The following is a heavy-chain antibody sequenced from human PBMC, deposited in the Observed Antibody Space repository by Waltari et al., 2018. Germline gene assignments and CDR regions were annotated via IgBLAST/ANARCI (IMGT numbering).Heavy chain of an antibody. CDR1: GGSFSGYY. D-gene: IGHD2-2*01. CDR3: ARGRKDEGYCSSTSCSYGVFDY. CDR2: INHSGST. J-gene: IGHJ4*02. Sequence: QVQLQQWGAGLLKPSETLSLTCAVYGGSFSGYYWSWIRQPPGKGLEWIGEINHSGSTNYNPSLKSRVTISVDTSKNQFSLKLSSVTAADTAVYYCARGRKDEGYCSSTSCSYGVFDYWGQGTLVTVSS. V-gene: IGHV4-34*01.